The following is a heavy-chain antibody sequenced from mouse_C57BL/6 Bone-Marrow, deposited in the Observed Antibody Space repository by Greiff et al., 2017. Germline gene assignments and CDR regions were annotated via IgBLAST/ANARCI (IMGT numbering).Heavy chain of an antibody. CDR3: ARGYYGPWFAY. J-gene: IGHJ3*01. D-gene: IGHD1-1*01. CDR2: IYPGSGST. CDR1: GYTFTSYW. Sequence: QVQLQQPGAELVKPGASVKMSCKASGYTFTSYWITWVKQRPGQGLEWIGEIYPGSGSTNYNEKFKSKATLTVDTSSSTAYMQLSSLISEDSAVYYCARGYYGPWFAYWGQGTLVTVSA. V-gene: IGHV1-55*01.